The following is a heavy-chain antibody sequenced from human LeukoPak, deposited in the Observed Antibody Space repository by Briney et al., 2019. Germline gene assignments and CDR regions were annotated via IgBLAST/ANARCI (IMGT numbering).Heavy chain of an antibody. V-gene: IGHV1-2*06. CDR2: IDPNRGGT. CDR3: ARGRTTXXX. J-gene: IGHJ4*02. Sequence: ASVKVSCKTSGYSFSDYYMHWVRQAPGQGLEWMGRIDPNRGGTNYAQKFQGRVTVTRDTSISTVYMELRSLRSDDTAVYYCARGRTTXXXWGQXTLXT. CDR1: GYSFSDYY. D-gene: IGHD1-1*01.